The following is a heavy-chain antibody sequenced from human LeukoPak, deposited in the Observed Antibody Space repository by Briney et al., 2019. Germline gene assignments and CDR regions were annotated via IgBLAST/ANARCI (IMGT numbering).Heavy chain of an antibody. CDR3: ARYLGIKTQPRGGNSPGLDYYYYMDV. CDR1: GDSVSSNSAA. D-gene: IGHD7-27*01. CDR2: TYYRSKWYN. V-gene: IGHV6-1*01. J-gene: IGHJ6*03. Sequence: SQTLSLTCAISGDSVSSNSAAWNWIRQSPSRGLEWLGRTYYRSKWYNDYAVSVKSRITINPDTSKNQFSLQLNSVTPEDTAVYYCARYLGIKTQPRGGNSPGLDYYYYMDVWGKGTTVTVSS.